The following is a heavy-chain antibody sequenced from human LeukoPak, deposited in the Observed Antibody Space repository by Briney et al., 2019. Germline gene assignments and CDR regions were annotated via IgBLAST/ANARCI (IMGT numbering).Heavy chain of an antibody. CDR2: IHHSGST. CDR3: ARGLYGSDSY. V-gene: IGHV4-4*02. D-gene: IGHD6-19*01. Sequence: PSGTLSLTCAVSGASVSTSNWWMWVRQPPRKGLEWIGEIHHSGSTHYNPSLKRRVTMSVDTSKNQISLRLSSVTAADTAVYFCARGLYGSDSYWGQGNLVTVSS. J-gene: IGHJ4*02. CDR1: GASVSTSNW.